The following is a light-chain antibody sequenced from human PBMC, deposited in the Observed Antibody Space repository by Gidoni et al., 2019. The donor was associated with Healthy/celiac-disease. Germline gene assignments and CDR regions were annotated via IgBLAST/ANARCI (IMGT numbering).Light chain of an antibody. CDR1: QSINSY. Sequence: DIQMTQSPSSLSASVGDRVTITCQASQSINSYLNWYQQKPGKAPQLLIYAAASLRSGVPSRFRGSGACTDFILLISSLLHEDVATSYCQQSYSTLSFTFGQGTRVEIK. CDR3: QQSYSTLSFT. CDR2: AAA. J-gene: IGKJ5*01. V-gene: IGKV1-39*01.